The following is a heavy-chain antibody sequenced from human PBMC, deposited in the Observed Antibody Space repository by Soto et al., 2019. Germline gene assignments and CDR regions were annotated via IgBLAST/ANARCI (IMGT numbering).Heavy chain of an antibody. CDR3: ARDRKRANDTAMVHYFDY. V-gene: IGHV4-31*03. Sequence: QVQLQESGPGLVKPSQTLSLTCTVSGGSISSGGYYWSWIRQHPGKGLEGIGYIYYSGSTYYNPSLKSRVTISVDTSKNQFSLKLSSVTAADTAVYYCARDRKRANDTAMVHYFDYWGQGTLVTVSS. D-gene: IGHD5-18*01. CDR1: GGSISSGGYY. CDR2: IYYSGST. J-gene: IGHJ4*02.